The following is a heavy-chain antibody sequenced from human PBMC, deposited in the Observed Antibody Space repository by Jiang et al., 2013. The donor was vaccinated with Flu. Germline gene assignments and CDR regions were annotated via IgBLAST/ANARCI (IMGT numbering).Heavy chain of an antibody. Sequence: PSETLSLTCAVYGGSFSGYYWSWIRQPQGRAGVDWEINHSGSTNYNPSLKSRVTISVDTSKNQFSLKLSSVTAADTAVYYCARGARFGELKYFDLWGRGTLVTVSS. CDR2: INHSGST. D-gene: IGHD3-10*01. CDR1: GGSFSGYY. V-gene: IGHV4-34*01. J-gene: IGHJ2*01. CDR3: ARGARFGELKYFDL.